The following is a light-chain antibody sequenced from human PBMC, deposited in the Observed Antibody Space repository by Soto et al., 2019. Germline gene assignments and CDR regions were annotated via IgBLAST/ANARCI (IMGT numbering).Light chain of an antibody. J-gene: IGKJ1*01. CDR1: QSMIXL. Sequence: IQRAQYPSTLAAAVVDRETSTCRARQSMIXLSAWYQHKPGTAPKLLIYHASTLESGVPSMFSGSGSGTEFTITISSLQSEDVAVYCCQQYNNWWTFGQGTKVDIK. CDR3: QQYNNWWT. CDR2: HAS. V-gene: IGKV1-5*01.